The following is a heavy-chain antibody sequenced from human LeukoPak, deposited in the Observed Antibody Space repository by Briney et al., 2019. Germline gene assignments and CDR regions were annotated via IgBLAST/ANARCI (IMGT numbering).Heavy chain of an antibody. CDR3: ARLYGSGSYYRH. Sequence: PSETLSLTCAAYGGSFSGYYWSWIRQPPGKGLEWIGEINQSGSTNYNPSLKSRVTISVDTSKNQFSLKLNSVTAADTAIYYCARLYGSGSYYRHWGQGTLVTVSS. CDR1: GGSFSGYY. J-gene: IGHJ4*02. CDR2: INQSGST. D-gene: IGHD3-10*01. V-gene: IGHV4-34*01.